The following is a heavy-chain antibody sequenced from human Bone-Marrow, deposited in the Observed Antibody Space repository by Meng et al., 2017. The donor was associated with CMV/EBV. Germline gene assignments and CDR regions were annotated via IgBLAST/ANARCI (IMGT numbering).Heavy chain of an antibody. D-gene: IGHD2-2*01. CDR1: GFTFSSYA. CDR2: ISYDGSNK. J-gene: IGHJ6*01. V-gene: IGHV3-30-3*01. Sequence: GESLKISCAASGFTFSSYAMHWVRQAPGKGLEWVAVISYDGSNKYYADSVKGRFTISRDNSKNTLYLQMNSLRAEDTAVYYCARDLRPAALYTNYYYYYGMDVWGQGTTVTVYS. CDR3: ARDLRPAALYTNYYYYYGMDV.